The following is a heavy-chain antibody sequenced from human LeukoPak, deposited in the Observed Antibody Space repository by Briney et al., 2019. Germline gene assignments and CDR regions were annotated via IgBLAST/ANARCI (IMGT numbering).Heavy chain of an antibody. V-gene: IGHV1-2*02. CDR3: ARDYDSDLDY. Sequence: ASVKVSCKASGYPFTGYSMHWVRQAPGQDLEWMGWIDPNSGDTNYAQNLQGRVTMTRDTSINTAYMEVNRLTFDDTAMYYCARDYDSDLDYWGQGTLVTVSS. CDR1: GYPFTGYS. CDR2: IDPNSGDT. J-gene: IGHJ4*02. D-gene: IGHD3-3*01.